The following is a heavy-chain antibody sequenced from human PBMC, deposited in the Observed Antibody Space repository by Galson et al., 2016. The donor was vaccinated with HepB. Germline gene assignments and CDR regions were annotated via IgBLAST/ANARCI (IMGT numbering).Heavy chain of an antibody. Sequence: SVKVSCKASDDAFTNYGFNWVRQAPGQGLEWMGWISGYNGNTNYAQKLQGRVTMTTDTSTSTAYMELRSLRPEDTAVYYCATKPRYCSGENCYYYGMDVWGQGTTVTVTS. CDR2: ISGYNGNT. CDR1: DDAFTNYG. D-gene: IGHD2-15*01. CDR3: ATKPRYCSGENCYYYGMDV. V-gene: IGHV1-18*01. J-gene: IGHJ6*02.